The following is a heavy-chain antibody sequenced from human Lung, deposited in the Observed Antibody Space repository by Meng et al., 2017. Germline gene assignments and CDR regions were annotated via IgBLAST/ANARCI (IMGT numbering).Heavy chain of an antibody. CDR1: GYNFPDDW. D-gene: IGHD6-13*01. V-gene: IGHV1-2*06. J-gene: IGHJ4*02. Sequence: QVQLVQSGAEVKKPGASVKVSCKPSGYNFPDDWLHWVRRAPGQGLEWMGRIDPKSGDTHYAQRLQGRVTMTGDTSISTAYMELSGLRSDDTAMYYCARDEDISAAGKLFGDYWGQGTLVTVSS. CDR3: ARDEDISAAGKLFGDY. CDR2: IDPKSGDT.